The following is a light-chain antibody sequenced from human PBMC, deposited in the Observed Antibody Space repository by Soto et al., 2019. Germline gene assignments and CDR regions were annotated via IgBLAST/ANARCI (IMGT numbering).Light chain of an antibody. CDR2: GAS. CDR3: QQYNTWPPLT. J-gene: IGKJ5*01. Sequence: EVVMTQSPATVSVSPGGRATLSCRASQSISDTLAWYQQKPGQAPRLLIYGASTRAPGFPARFSGSGSGTDFTLTISSLQSEDFAVYYCQQYNTWPPLTFGQGTRLAI. CDR1: QSISDT. V-gene: IGKV3-15*01.